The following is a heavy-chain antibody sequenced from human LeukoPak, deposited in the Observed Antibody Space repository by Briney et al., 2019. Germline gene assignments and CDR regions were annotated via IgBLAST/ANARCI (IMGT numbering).Heavy chain of an antibody. J-gene: IGHJ4*02. D-gene: IGHD5-24*01. CDR1: VDSISSYY. Sequence: SETLSLTCTVSVDSISSYYWSWIRQSPGKGLEWIGYIYYSGSTYYNPSLTSRVTISVDTSKNQFSLKLSSVTAADTAVYYCARVGIEGMATTVDYWGQGTLVTVSS. V-gene: IGHV4-59*01. CDR2: IYYSGST. CDR3: ARVGIEGMATTVDY.